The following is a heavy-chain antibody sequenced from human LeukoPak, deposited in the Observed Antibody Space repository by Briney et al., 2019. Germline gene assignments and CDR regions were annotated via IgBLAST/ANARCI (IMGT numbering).Heavy chain of an antibody. D-gene: IGHD6-13*01. V-gene: IGHV4-4*02. J-gene: IGHJ5*02. CDR3: ARAGWSGWYNWFGP. CDR1: GGSISSSNW. Sequence: SETLSLTCAVSGGSISSSNWWSWVRQPPGKGLEWIGDIYHSGSTNYNPSLKSRVTISVDKSKNQFSLHLSSVTAADTAVYYCARAGWSGWYNWFGPWGQGTPVSVSS. CDR2: IYHSGST.